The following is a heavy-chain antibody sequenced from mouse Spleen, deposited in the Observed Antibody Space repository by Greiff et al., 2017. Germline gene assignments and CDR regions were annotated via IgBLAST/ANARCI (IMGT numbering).Heavy chain of an antibody. V-gene: IGHV1-81*01. D-gene: IGHD4-1*01. CDR1: GYTFTSYG. J-gene: IGHJ2*01. CDR2: IYPRSGNT. Sequence: QVQLKESGAELARPGASVKLSCKASGYTFTSYGISWVKQRTGQGLEWIGEIYPRSGNTYYNEKFKGKATLTADKSSSTAYMELRSLTSEDSAVYFCARGPEKLGYFDYWGQGTTLTVSS. CDR3: ARGPEKLGYFDY.